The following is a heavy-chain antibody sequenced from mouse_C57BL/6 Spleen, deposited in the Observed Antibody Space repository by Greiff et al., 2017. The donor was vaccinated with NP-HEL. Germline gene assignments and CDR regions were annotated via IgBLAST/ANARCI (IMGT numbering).Heavy chain of an antibody. CDR1: GYSITSGYY. D-gene: IGHD1-1*02. CDR3: ARDLYGYDAMDY. Sequence: EVKLQESGPGLVKPSQSLSLTCSVTGYSITSGYYWNWIRQFPGNKLEWMGYISYDGSNNYNPSLKNRISITRDTSKNQLFLKLNSVTTEDTATYYCARDLYGYDAMDYWGQGTSVTVSS. V-gene: IGHV3-6*01. CDR2: ISYDGSN. J-gene: IGHJ4*01.